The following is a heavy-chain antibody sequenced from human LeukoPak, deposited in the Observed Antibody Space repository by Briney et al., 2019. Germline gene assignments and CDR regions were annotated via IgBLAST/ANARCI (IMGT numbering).Heavy chain of an antibody. D-gene: IGHD3-22*01. Sequence: ASVKVSCKASGYTFTGDYMHWVRQAPGQGLEWMGWINTNSGGTNYAQKFQGRVTMTRDTSISTAYMELSRLRSDDTAVYYCARDQSGSSGYTDYWGQGTLVTVSS. CDR1: GYTFTGDY. V-gene: IGHV1-2*02. CDR3: ARDQSGSSGYTDY. J-gene: IGHJ4*02. CDR2: INTNSGGT.